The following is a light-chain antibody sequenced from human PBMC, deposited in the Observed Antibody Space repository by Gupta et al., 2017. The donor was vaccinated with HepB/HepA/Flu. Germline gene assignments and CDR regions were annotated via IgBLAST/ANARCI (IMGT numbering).Light chain of an antibody. CDR1: SSNIGADYD. J-gene: IGLJ2*01. Sequence: QSVLTQPPSVSGAPGQTVTISCAGSSSNIGADYDVHWYQQLPGTAPKLLIHGNKNRASGVPDRFSGSKSGTSASLAITGLQAEDEAEDDCQSYDNSLRGVVFGGGTKVTVL. CDR2: GNK. CDR3: QSYDNSLRGVV. V-gene: IGLV1-40*01.